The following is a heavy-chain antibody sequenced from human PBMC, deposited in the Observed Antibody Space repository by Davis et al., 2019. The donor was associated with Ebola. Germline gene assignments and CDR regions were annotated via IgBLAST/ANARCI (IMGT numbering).Heavy chain of an antibody. CDR3: ARGQGWLQRRFDY. CDR1: GYTFTSYG. J-gene: IGHJ4*02. D-gene: IGHD5-24*01. CDR2: ISAYNGNT. Sequence: APVKVSCKASGYTFTSYGISWVRQAPGQGLEWMGWISAYNGNTNYAQKLQGRVTMTRDTSTSTVYMELSSLRSEDTAVYYCARGQGWLQRRFDYWGQGTLVTVSS. V-gene: IGHV1-18*01.